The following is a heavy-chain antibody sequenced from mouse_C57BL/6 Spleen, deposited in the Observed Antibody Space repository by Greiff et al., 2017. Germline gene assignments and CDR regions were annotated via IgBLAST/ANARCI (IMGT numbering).Heavy chain of an antibody. CDR2: IYPRSGNT. D-gene: IGHD1-1*01. CDR3: AREGPVLLRYFDY. Sequence: QVHVKQSGAELARPGASVKLSCKASGYTFTSYGISWVKQRTGQGLEWIGEIYPRSGNTYYNEKFKGKATLTADKSSSTAYMELRSLTSEDSAVYFCAREGPVLLRYFDYWGQGTTLTVSS. CDR1: GYTFTSYG. V-gene: IGHV1-81*01. J-gene: IGHJ2*01.